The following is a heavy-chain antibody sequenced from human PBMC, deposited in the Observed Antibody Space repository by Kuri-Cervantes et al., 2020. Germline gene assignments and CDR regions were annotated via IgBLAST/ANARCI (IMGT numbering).Heavy chain of an antibody. V-gene: IGHV3-9*01. J-gene: IGHJ6*02. CDR1: GLTFDDYA. CDR3: ARDRPDDSSGYYLGYGMDV. D-gene: IGHD3-22*01. CDR2: ITWNSGSI. Sequence: GGSLRLSCAASGLTFDDYAMHWVRQAPGRGLEWVSGITWNSGSIDYADSVKGRFTISRDNAKNSLYLQMSSLRAEDTAVYYCARDRPDDSSGYYLGYGMDVWGQGTTVTVSS.